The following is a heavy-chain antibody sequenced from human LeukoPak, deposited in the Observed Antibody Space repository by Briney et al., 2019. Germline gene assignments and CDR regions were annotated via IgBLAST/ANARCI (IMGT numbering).Heavy chain of an antibody. Sequence: ASVKVSCKASGYTFTSYGISWVRQAPGQGLEWMGWISAYNGNTNYAQKLQGRVTMTEDTSTDTAYMELSSLRSEDTAVYYCATASKQLSYYYYMDVWGKGTTVTVSS. CDR3: ATASKQLSYYYYMDV. D-gene: IGHD6-13*01. CDR1: GYTFTSYG. J-gene: IGHJ6*03. CDR2: ISAYNGNT. V-gene: IGHV1-18*01.